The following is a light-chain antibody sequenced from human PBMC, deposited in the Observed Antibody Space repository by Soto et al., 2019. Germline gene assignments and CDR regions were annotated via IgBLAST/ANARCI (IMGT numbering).Light chain of an antibody. CDR3: TSWTTSTTMI. Sequence: QSALTQPASVSGSPGQSNTISCTGTSSDIGAYNFVSWYQQHPGKAPKLILYDVNIRPSGVSNRFSGSKSGNTASLTISGLQAEDEADYYCTSWTTSTTMIFGGGTKVTVL. V-gene: IGLV2-14*03. CDR1: SSDIGAYNF. CDR2: DVN. J-gene: IGLJ2*01.